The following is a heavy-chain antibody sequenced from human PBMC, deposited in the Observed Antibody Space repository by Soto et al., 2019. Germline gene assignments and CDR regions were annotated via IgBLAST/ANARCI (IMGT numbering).Heavy chain of an antibody. CDR3: ARGRQLATYYYYYMDV. V-gene: IGHV1-8*01. Sequence: ASVKVSCKASGYTFTSYDINWVRQATGQGLEWMGWMNPNSGNTGYAQKFQGRVTMTRNTSISTAYMELSSLRSEDTAVYYCARGRQLATYYYYYMDVSGKGTTVTVSS. CDR1: GYTFTSYD. D-gene: IGHD6-6*01. J-gene: IGHJ6*03. CDR2: MNPNSGNT.